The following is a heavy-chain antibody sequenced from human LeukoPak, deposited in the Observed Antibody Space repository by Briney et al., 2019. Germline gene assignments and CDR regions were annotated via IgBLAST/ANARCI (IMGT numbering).Heavy chain of an antibody. J-gene: IGHJ4*02. V-gene: IGHV4-39*07. CDR1: GGSISSSSYY. CDR3: ARDSALAQAVMFDS. D-gene: IGHD6-19*01. CDR2: IDHSGST. Sequence: SETLSLTCTVSGGSISSSSYYWGWIRQPPGKGLEWIGSIDHSGSTSYNPSLKSRVTISVVTSKNQFSLNLRSVTAADTAVYYCARDSALAQAVMFDSWGQGTLVTVSS.